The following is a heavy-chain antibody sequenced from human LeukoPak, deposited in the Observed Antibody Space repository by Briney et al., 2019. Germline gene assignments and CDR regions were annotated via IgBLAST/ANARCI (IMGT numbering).Heavy chain of an antibody. CDR3: VKNSGWYCLDY. CDR2: INQNGGQS. V-gene: IGHV3-7*03. Sequence: PGRSLRLSCAASGFTFSSYAMHWVRQAPGKGLEWVADINQNGGQSYYVDSVKGRFTLSRDNAKNSLFLQLNSLRAEDTAVYYCVKNSGWYCLDYWGQGITVIVSS. J-gene: IGHJ4*02. CDR1: GFTFSSYA. D-gene: IGHD6-13*01.